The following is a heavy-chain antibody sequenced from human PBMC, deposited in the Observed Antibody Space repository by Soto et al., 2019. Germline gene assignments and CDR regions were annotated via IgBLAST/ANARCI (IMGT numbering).Heavy chain of an antibody. J-gene: IGHJ3*02. CDR3: ARGHSSSWYTDAFDI. D-gene: IGHD6-13*01. CDR1: GYTFTSYD. V-gene: IGHV1-8*01. CDR2: MNPNRGNT. Sequence: QVQLVQSGAEVKKPGASVKVSCKASGYTFTSYDINWVRQATGQGLERMGWMNPNRGNTGYAQKFQGRVTMTRNTSISTAYMELSSLRSEDTAVYYCARGHSSSWYTDAFDIWGQGTMVTVSS.